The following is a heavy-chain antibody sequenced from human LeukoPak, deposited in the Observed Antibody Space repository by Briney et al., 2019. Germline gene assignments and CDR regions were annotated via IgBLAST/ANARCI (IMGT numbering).Heavy chain of an antibody. CDR3: AKDRAYYDFYHGKDV. CDR2: ISGSGGGT. V-gene: IGHV3-23*01. J-gene: IGHJ6*02. CDR1: GFTFSSYA. Sequence: RPGGSLRLSCAASGFTFSSYAMSWVRQAPGKGLEWVSAISGSGGGTYYADSVKGRFTISRDNSKNTLYLQMNSLRAEDTAVYYCAKDRAYYDFYHGKDVWGQGTTVTVSS.